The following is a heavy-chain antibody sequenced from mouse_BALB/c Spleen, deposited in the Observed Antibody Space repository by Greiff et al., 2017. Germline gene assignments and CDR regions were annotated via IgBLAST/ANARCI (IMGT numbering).Heavy chain of an antibody. J-gene: IGHJ2*01. D-gene: IGHD1-1*01. Sequence: QVQLQQSGAELVRPGTSVKVSCKASGYAFTNYLIEWVKQRPGQGLEWIGVINPGSGGTNYNEKFKGKATLTADKSSSTAYMQLSSLTSDDSAVYFCARGTTVVADYWGQGTTLTVSA. CDR3: ARGTTVVADY. CDR1: GYAFTNYL. CDR2: INPGSGGT. V-gene: IGHV1-54*01.